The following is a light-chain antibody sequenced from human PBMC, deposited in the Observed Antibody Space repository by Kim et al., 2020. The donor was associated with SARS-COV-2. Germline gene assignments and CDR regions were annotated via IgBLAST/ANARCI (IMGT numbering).Light chain of an antibody. V-gene: IGLV3-19*01. J-gene: IGLJ2*01. CDR2: GKN. Sequence: SSELTQDPAVSVALGQTVRITCQGDSLRSYYASWYQQKPGQAPVLVIYGKNNRPSGIPDRFSGSSSGNTASLTTTGAQAEDEADYYCNSRDSSGNPPYVF. CDR3: NSRDSSGNPPYV. CDR1: SLRSYY.